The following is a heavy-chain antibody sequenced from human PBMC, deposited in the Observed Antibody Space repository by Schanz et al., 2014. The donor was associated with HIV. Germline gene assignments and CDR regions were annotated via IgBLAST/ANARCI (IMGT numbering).Heavy chain of an antibody. J-gene: IGHJ4*02. CDR3: ARSQKGTSCCSPLDF. V-gene: IGHV3-11*04. CDR1: GFIFNGYY. Sequence: QVQLVESGGGLVEPGGSLRLSCEASGFIFNGYYLTWIRQAPGKGLEWVSSIDSDGESKFYTDSVEGRFTVSRDNSKNTLYLQMNSLRAEDTAVYYCARSQKGTSCCSPLDFWGQGTPVTV. CDR2: IDSDGESK. D-gene: IGHD2-2*01.